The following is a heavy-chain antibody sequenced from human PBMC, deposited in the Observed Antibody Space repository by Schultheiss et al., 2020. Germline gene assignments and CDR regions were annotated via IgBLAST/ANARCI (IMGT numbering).Heavy chain of an antibody. Sequence: ASVKVSCKASGYTFTSYGISWVRQAPGQGLEWMGWISAYNGNTNYAQKLQGRVTMTTDTSTSTAYMELRSLRSDDTAVYYCARDRARVAVAGTGVFDYWGQGTLVTVSS. CDR2: ISAYNGNT. CDR3: ARDRARVAVAGTGVFDY. D-gene: IGHD6-19*01. J-gene: IGHJ4*02. V-gene: IGHV1-18*01. CDR1: GYTFTSYG.